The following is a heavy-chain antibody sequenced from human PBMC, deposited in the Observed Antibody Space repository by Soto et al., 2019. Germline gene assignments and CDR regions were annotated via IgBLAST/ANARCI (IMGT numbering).Heavy chain of an antibody. Sequence: GGSLRLSCAASGFTFRSYWMHWVRQAPGKGLVRVSHINNDGSSPNYEDSVKGRFTISRDNAKDTLYLQMNGLRAEDTAVYYCARGGSGNYFNYFDYWGQGTPVTVSS. V-gene: IGHV3-74*01. J-gene: IGHJ4*02. CDR3: ARGGSGNYFNYFDY. CDR1: GFTFRSYW. CDR2: INNDGSSP. D-gene: IGHD1-26*01.